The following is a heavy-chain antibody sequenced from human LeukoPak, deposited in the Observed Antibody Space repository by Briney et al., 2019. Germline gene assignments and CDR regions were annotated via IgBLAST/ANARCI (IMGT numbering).Heavy chain of an antibody. V-gene: IGHV1-18*01. CDR3: ARDAAAAGPFDY. J-gene: IGHJ4*02. Sequence: ASVKVSCKTSGYDFNKYGISWVRQAPGQGLEWMGWISTYNGHTYYAQKLQGRVTMTTDTSTSTAYMELRSLRSDDTAVYYCARDAAAAGPFDYWGQGTLVTVSS. CDR2: ISTYNGHT. D-gene: IGHD6-13*01. CDR1: GYDFNKYG.